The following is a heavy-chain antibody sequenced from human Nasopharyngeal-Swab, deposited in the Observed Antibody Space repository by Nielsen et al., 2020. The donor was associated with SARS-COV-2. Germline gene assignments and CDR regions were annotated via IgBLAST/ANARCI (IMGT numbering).Heavy chain of an antibody. CDR1: GFTFSSYG. CDR2: IWFDGRNK. V-gene: IGHV3-33*01. J-gene: IGHJ4*02. CDR3: ARDLDYYDNSGYPFDY. Sequence: LSLTCAASGFTFSSYGMHWVRQAPGKGLEWVAVIWFDGRNKYYADSVKGRSTISRDNSKNTLHLQMNSLRGEDTAVYYCARDLDYYDNSGYPFDYWGQGTLVTVSS. D-gene: IGHD3-22*01.